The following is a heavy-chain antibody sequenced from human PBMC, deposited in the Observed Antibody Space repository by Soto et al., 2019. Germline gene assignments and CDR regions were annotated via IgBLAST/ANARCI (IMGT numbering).Heavy chain of an antibody. Sequence: QVQLVQSGPEVKMPGASVNVSCKASGYTFTSYGINWVRQAPGQGLEWMGRVSTYNGNTKYAQKFKGRVTMTTDTSTTTVYMHLRSLRSDDTAVYYCAKERGLTASTLFGYWGQGTVVTVS. D-gene: IGHD3-10*02. CDR1: GYTFTSYG. CDR2: VSTYNGNT. CDR3: AKERGLTASTLFGY. J-gene: IGHJ4*02. V-gene: IGHV1-18*01.